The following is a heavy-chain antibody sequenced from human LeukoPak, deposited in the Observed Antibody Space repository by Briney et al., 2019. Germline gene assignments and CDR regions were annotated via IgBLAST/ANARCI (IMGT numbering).Heavy chain of an antibody. J-gene: IGHJ6*03. CDR2: INHSGST. CDR1: GGSFSGYY. V-gene: IGHV4-34*01. D-gene: IGHD2-2*01. CDR3: ARVILGYCSSTSCYPLYYYYMDV. Sequence: PETLSLTCAVYGGSFSGYYWSWIRQPPGKGLEWIGEINHSGSTNYNPSLKSRVTISVDTSKNQFSLKLSSVTAADTAVYYCARVILGYCSSTSCYPLYYYYMDVWGKGTTATVSS.